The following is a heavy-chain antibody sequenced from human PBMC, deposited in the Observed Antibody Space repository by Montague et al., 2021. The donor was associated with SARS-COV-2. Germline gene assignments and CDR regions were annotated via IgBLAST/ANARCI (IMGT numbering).Heavy chain of an antibody. D-gene: IGHD4-23*01. Sequence: SETLSLTCSVSSDSISSRSYCWAWIRQSPGKGLEWIGNICYGGSTYYNPSLRSRVVMSAETSKSQFSLKLYSVTAADTSIYYCARRRDRSTVVSPAVFGLWGQGTMVIVSS. CDR2: ICYGGST. CDR3: ARRRDRSTVVSPAVFGL. J-gene: IGHJ3*01. CDR1: SDSISSRSYC. V-gene: IGHV4-39*01.